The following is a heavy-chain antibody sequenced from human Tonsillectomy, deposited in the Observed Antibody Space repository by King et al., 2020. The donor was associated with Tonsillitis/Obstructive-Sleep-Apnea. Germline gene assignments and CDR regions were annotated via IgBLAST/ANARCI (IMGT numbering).Heavy chain of an antibody. Sequence: VQLVESGGGLVQPGGSLRLSCAASGFTFRSYWMNWVRQAPGKGLEWVANIKYDGSEKDYVDFVKGRFTSSRENAKSSLYLQMNSLRAEDTAVYYCARDHVQDCWGQGTLVTVSS. CDR2: IKYDGSEK. CDR1: GFTFRSYW. V-gene: IGHV3-7*04. CDR3: ARDHVQDC. J-gene: IGHJ4*02.